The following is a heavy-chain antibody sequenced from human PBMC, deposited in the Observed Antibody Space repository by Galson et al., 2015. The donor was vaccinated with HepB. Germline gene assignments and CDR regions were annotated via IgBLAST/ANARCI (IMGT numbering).Heavy chain of an antibody. CDR2: ITGSGRPT. D-gene: IGHD2-2*01. CDR3: AKYSQDIVVVPAAIYADY. J-gene: IGHJ4*02. V-gene: IGHV3-23*01. Sequence: SLRLSCAASGFTFTRYALSWVRQIPGKGLEWVSAITGSGRPTHYADSVKGRFTISRDNSKNTLYQQMNSLRAEDTAIYFCAKYSQDIVVVPAAIYADYWGQGTLVTVSS. CDR1: GFTFTRYA.